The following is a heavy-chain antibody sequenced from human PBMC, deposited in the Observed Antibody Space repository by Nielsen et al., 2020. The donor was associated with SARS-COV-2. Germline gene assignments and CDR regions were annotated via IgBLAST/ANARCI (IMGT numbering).Heavy chain of an antibody. CDR3: ARQSYGSGSYSLY. D-gene: IGHD3-10*01. CDR1: GYSFTSYW. J-gene: IGHJ4*02. Sequence: KVSCKGSGYSFTSYWISWVRQMPGKGLEWMGRIDPSDSYTNYSPSFQGHVTISADKSISTAYLQWSSLKASDTAMYYCARQSYGSGSYSLYWGQGTLVTVSS. CDR2: IDPSDSYT. V-gene: IGHV5-10-1*01.